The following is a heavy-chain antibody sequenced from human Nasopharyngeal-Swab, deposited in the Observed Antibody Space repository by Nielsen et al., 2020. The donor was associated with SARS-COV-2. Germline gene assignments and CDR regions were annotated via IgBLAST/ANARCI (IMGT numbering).Heavy chain of an antibody. CDR1: GGTFSSYA. J-gene: IGHJ3*02. CDR3: ARFYDYVWGSYPQWTAFDI. CDR2: IIPIFGTA. Sequence: SVKVSCKASGGTFSSYAISRVRQAPGQGLEWMGGIIPIFGTANYAQKFRGRVTITADESTSTAYMELSSLRSEDTAVYYCARFYDYVWGSYPQWTAFDIWGQGTMVTVSS. D-gene: IGHD3-16*02. V-gene: IGHV1-69*13.